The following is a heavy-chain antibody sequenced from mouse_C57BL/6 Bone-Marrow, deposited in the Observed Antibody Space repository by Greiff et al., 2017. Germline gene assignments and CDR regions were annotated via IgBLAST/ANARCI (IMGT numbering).Heavy chain of an antibody. CDR1: GYTFTDYN. D-gene: IGHD3-1*01. V-gene: IGHV1-18*01. J-gene: IGHJ3*01. CDR2: INPNNGGT. CDR3: ARGHPAWFAC. Sequence: VQLQQSGPELVKPGASVKIPCKASGYTFTDYNMDWVKQSHGKSLEWIGDINPNNGGTIYNQKFKGKATLTVVKSSSTAYMELRSLRSEDTAVYYCARGHPAWFACWGQGTLVTVSA.